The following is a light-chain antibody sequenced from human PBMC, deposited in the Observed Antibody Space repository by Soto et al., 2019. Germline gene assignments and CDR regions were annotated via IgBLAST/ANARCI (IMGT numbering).Light chain of an antibody. CDR1: QSVSSSY. CDR3: QQRSSWPIT. CDR2: GAS. Sequence: PGERVTLSCRASQSVSSSYLTWYQQKPGQAPRLLIYGASTRATGIPARFSGSGSGTDFTLTISSLEPEDFAIYYCQQRSSWPITFGPGTKVDIK. V-gene: IGKV3D-20*02. J-gene: IGKJ3*01.